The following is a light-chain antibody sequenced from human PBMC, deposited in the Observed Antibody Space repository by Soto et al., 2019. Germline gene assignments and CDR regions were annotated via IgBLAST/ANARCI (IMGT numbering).Light chain of an antibody. V-gene: IGKV1-27*01. CDR2: AAS. Sequence: DIQMTQSPSSLSTSVGDRVTITCRASQGISNYLAWYQQKPGKVPKLLIYAASTLQSGVPSRFSGSGSGTAFTLTISSLQPEDVATYYCQKYNSAPWTFGQGNKVEIK. CDR3: QKYNSAPWT. CDR1: QGISNY. J-gene: IGKJ1*01.